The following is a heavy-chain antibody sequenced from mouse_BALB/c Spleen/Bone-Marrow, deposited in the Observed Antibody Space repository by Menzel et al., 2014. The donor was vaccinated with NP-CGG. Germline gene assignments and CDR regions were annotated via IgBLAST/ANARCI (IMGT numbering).Heavy chain of an antibody. D-gene: IGHD2-1*01. V-gene: IGHV1S56*01. CDR1: GYTFTSYY. J-gene: IGHJ4*01. Sequence: QVQLKQSGPELVKPGASVRISCKASGYTFTSYYIHWVKQRPGQGLEWIGWIYPGNVNTKCNEKFKGKATLTADKSSSTAYMQLSSLTSEDSAVYFCAREGNPYAMDYWGQGTSVTVSS. CDR3: AREGNPYAMDY. CDR2: IYPGNVNT.